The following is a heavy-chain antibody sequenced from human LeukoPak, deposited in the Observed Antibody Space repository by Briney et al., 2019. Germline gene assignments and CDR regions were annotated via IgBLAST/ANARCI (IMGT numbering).Heavy chain of an antibody. D-gene: IGHD2-8*01. CDR1: GYTFTSYY. V-gene: IGHV1-46*01. Sequence: ASVKVSCKASGYTFTSYYMHWVRQAPGQGLEWMGKINPSDGSTRYAQKFQGRVTMTRDMSTSTVYMELSSLRSEDTAVYYCAREEDIVLMVYAAQFDYWGQGTLVTVSS. CDR3: AREEDIVLMVYAAQFDY. CDR2: INPSDGST. J-gene: IGHJ4*02.